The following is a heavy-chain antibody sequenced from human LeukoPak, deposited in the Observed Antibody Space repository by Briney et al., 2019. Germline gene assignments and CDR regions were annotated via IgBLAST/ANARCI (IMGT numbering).Heavy chain of an antibody. J-gene: IGHJ6*02. CDR1: GFTFSSYA. Sequence: GGSLRLSCAASGFTFSSYAMSWVRQAPGKGLEWVSAISGSGGSTYYADSVKGRFTTSRDNSKNTLYLQMNSLRAEDTAVYYCAKPSRITIFGAPYYYYGMDVWGQGTTVTVSS. V-gene: IGHV3-23*01. D-gene: IGHD3-3*01. CDR2: ISGSGGST. CDR3: AKPSRITIFGAPYYYYGMDV.